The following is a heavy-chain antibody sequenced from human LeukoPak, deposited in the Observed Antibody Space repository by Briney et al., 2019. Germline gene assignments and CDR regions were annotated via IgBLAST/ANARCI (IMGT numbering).Heavy chain of an antibody. Sequence: SETLSLTCAVYGGSFSGHYWTWIRQPPGGGLEWIGEIFHGGSTNYNPSLKSRVTISVDTSKNQFSLKLSSVTAADTAVYYCARRRAYTANWYVDYWGLGSLVTVSS. CDR2: IFHGGST. CDR3: ARRRAYTANWYVDY. V-gene: IGHV4-34*12. CDR1: GGSFSGHY. J-gene: IGHJ4*02. D-gene: IGHD3-16*01.